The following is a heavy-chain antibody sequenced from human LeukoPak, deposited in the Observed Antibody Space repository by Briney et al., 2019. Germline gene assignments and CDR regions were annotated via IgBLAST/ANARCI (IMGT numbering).Heavy chain of an antibody. D-gene: IGHD6-19*01. Sequence: PGGSLRLSCAASGFTFSSYWMSWVRQAPGKGLEWVANIKQDGSEKYHVDSVKGRFTISRDNAKNSLYLQMSSLRAEDTAVYYCARDGSTVAGTGPWGPTTYWYFDLWGRGTLVTVSS. J-gene: IGHJ2*01. CDR3: ARDGSTVAGTGPWGPTTYWYFDL. V-gene: IGHV3-7*01. CDR2: IKQDGSEK. CDR1: GFTFSSYW.